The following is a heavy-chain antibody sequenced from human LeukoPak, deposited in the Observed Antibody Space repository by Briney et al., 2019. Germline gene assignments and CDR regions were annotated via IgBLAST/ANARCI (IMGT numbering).Heavy chain of an antibody. V-gene: IGHV4-59*08. J-gene: IGHJ5*02. D-gene: IGHD3-22*01. Sequence: SKTLSLTCTVSGGSISSYYWSWIRQPPGKGLEWIGYIYYSGSTNYNPSLKSRVTISVDTSKNQFSLKLSSVTAADTAVYYCARRGDSSGEWWFDPWGQGTLVTVSS. CDR3: ARRGDSSGEWWFDP. CDR2: IYYSGST. CDR1: GGSISSYY.